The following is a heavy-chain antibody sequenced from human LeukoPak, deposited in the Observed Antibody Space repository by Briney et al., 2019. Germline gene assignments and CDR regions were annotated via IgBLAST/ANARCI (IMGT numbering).Heavy chain of an antibody. CDR2: IDTDGNPT. V-gene: IGHV3-74*01. Sequence: GGSLRLSCAASGFTFSAHWMHWVRQSPGKGLVWVARIDTDGNPTSYADSVKGRFTISRDNSKNTLYLQMNSLRAEDTAVYYCEGTSCCWGQGTLVTVSS. CDR3: EGTSCC. D-gene: IGHD2-2*01. CDR1: GFTFSAHW. J-gene: IGHJ4*02.